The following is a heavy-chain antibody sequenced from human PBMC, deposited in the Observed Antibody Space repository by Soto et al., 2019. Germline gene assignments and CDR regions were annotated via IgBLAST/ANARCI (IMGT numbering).Heavy chain of an antibody. J-gene: IGHJ6*02. CDR1: GYTFTGYY. D-gene: IGHD6-13*01. CDR2: INPNSGGT. V-gene: IGHV1-2*04. Sequence: EASVKVSCKASGYTFTGYYMHWVRQAPGQGLEWMGWINPNSGGTNYAQKFQGWVTMTRDTSISTAYMELSRLRSDDTAVYYCARDLTRGYSSSWYPPYYYYGMDVWGQGTTVTVSS. CDR3: ARDLTRGYSSSWYPPYYYYGMDV.